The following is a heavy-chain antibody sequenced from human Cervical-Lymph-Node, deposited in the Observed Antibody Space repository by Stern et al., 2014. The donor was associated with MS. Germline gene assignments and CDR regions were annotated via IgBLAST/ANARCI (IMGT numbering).Heavy chain of an antibody. Sequence: VQLAESGGGVIQPGGSLRLSCTASGFTVSRDYMTWVRQAPGKGLAWVSLITNVGSTFYTDSVKGRFTISRDDSKNTVYLHMTSLRAEDTAMYYCARDTSSPERSDWWGQGTLVTVSS. D-gene: IGHD1-1*01. CDR3: ARDTSSPERSDW. V-gene: IGHV3-53*01. J-gene: IGHJ4*02. CDR1: GFTVSRDY. CDR2: ITNVGST.